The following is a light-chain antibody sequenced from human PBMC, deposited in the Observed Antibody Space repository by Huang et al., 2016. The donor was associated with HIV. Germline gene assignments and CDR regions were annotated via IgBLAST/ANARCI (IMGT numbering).Light chain of an antibody. CDR3: QQSYSLPRT. CDR2: AAS. J-gene: IGKJ1*01. Sequence: DIQMTQSPSSLSASVGDRVTITCRATQSISSYLNWYQQEPLKAPKLRIYAASTLQSGVPSRFSGRGSGTDYTLTISSLQPEDSATYFCQQSYSLPRTFGQGTKVEIK. V-gene: IGKV1-39*01. CDR1: QSISSY.